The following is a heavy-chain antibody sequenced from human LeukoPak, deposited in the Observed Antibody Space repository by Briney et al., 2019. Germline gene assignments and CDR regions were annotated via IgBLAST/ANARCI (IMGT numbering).Heavy chain of an antibody. J-gene: IGHJ4*02. CDR1: GFTSSDYW. D-gene: IGHD3-22*01. V-gene: IGHV3-53*01. Sequence: GGSLRLSCAASGFTSSDYWMSWVRQAPGKGLEYVSVLYDSGDTYYAESVKGRFTISRDNSKNTVYLQMNSLRVEDTAVYYCARAAYDSGGYTANHDFWGQGTLVTVSS. CDR3: ARAAYDSGGYTANHDF. CDR2: LYDSGDT.